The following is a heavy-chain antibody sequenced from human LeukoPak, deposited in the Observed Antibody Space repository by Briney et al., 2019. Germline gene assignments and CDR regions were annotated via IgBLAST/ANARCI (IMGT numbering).Heavy chain of an antibody. D-gene: IGHD3-16*02. J-gene: IGHJ4*02. CDR3: ARSHDHLWGNYPDY. CDR2: IHHDGRI. V-gene: IGHV4/OR15-8*01. Sequence: SETLSLTCDVSGGSIDSTNWWNWVRQPPGKGLEWIGEIHHDGRINYSPSLKSRVTLSVDKSKNQFSLRLNSVTAADTAMYYCARSHDHLWGNYPDYWGQGTLVTVSS. CDR1: GGSIDSTNW.